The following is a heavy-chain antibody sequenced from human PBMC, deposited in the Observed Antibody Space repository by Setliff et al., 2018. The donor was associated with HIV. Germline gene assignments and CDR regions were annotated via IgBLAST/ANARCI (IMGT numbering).Heavy chain of an antibody. CDR3: AGVVPVGGNDC. CDR2: IYHNGNT. CDR1: SYSISSGYF. J-gene: IGHJ4*02. V-gene: IGHV4-38-2*02. D-gene: IGHD6-19*01. Sequence: SETLSLTCTVSSYSISSGYFWGWIRQPPGRGLEWIGTIYHNGNTYYNPSLKSRVTISVDTSKNQFSLKLSSVTAADTAMYYCAGVVPVGGNDCWGQGTLVTVSS.